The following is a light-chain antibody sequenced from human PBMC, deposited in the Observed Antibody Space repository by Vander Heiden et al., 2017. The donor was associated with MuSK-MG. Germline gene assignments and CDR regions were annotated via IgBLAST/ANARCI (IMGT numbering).Light chain of an antibody. Sequence: SVLTQPHSVSEAPRQRVTISCSGSSSAIGNNAVYWYQQLPGQTPKLLMDYYDLLPLGVPDRFSCSKSGTSASLAISDLQSEDEGDYVCAAWDDSLNGLVFGGGTKLTVL. CDR2: YYD. V-gene: IGLV1-36*01. CDR3: AAWDDSLNGLV. CDR1: SSAIGNNA. J-gene: IGLJ2*01.